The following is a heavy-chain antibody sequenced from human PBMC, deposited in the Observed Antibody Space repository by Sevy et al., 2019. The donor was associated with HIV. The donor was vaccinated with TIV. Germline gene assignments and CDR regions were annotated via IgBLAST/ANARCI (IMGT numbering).Heavy chain of an antibody. J-gene: IGHJ4*02. V-gene: IGHV3-66*02. CDR3: VSLFLSYRSGWSYFDY. Sequence: GGSLRLSCAISGFTVNDKYIIWVRQAPGKGLEWVSVILSSGSTYYADSAKGRFTISRDNSKNTVYLQMNSVRAEDTAVYYCVSLFLSYRSGWSYFDYWGQGTLVTVSS. CDR2: ILSSGST. D-gene: IGHD6-19*01. CDR1: GFTVNDKY.